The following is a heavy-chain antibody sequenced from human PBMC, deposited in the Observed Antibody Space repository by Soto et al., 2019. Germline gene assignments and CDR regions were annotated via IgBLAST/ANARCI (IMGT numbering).Heavy chain of an antibody. CDR3: ARVPPECYDSSGYYYYFDY. V-gene: IGHV1-8*01. CDR1: GYTFTSYD. CDR2: MNPNSGNT. Sequence: ASVKVSCKASGYTFTSYDINWVRQATGQGLEWMGWMNPNSGNTGYAQKFQGRVTMTRNTSISTAYMELSSLRSEDTAVYYCARVPPECYDSSGYYYYFDYWGQGTLVTVSS. J-gene: IGHJ4*02. D-gene: IGHD3-22*01.